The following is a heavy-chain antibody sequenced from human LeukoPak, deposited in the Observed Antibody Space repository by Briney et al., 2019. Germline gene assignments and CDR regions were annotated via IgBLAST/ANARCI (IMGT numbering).Heavy chain of an antibody. CDR3: ASQRDYGDYVPLWD. D-gene: IGHD4-17*01. CDR2: ISYSGST. Sequence: PSETLSLTCTVSGGSISSYYWSWIRQPPGKGLEWMGHISYSGSTHYNPSLKSRVTISVDTSKNQFSLNLSSVTAADAAVYYCASQRDYGDYVPLWDWGQGTLVTVSS. CDR1: GGSISSYY. V-gene: IGHV4-59*08. J-gene: IGHJ1*01.